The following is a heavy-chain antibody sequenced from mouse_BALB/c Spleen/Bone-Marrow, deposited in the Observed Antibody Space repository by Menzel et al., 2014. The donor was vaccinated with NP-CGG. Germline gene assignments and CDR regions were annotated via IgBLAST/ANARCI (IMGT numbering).Heavy chain of an antibody. CDR1: GFTFSSFG. J-gene: IGHJ1*01. V-gene: IGHV5-17*02. CDR3: TRGGNWDDFDV. D-gene: IGHD4-1*01. CDR2: ISSGSSTI. Sequence: EVKLMESGGGLVQPGGSRRLSCAASGFTFSSFGMHWVRQAPEKGLEWVAYISSGSSTIFYVDTVKGRFTISRDNPKNTLLLQMTSLRSEDTAMYYCTRGGNWDDFDVWGAGTTVTVSS.